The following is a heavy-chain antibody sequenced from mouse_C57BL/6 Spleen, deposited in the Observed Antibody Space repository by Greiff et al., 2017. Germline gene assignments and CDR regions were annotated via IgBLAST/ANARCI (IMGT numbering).Heavy chain of an antibody. V-gene: IGHV1-22*01. D-gene: IGHD1-1*01. CDR3: ASTDYGSSFVMDY. Sequence: VQLQQSGPELVKPGASVKMSCKASGYTFTDYNMHWVKQSHGKSLEWIGYINPNNGGTSYNQKFKGKATLTVNKSSSTAYMELRSLTSEDSAVYICASTDYGSSFVMDYWGQGNSVTASS. CDR1: GYTFTDYN. CDR2: INPNNGGT. J-gene: IGHJ4*01.